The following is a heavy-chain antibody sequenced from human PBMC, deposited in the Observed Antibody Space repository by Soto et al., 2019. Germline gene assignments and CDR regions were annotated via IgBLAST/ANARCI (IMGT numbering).Heavy chain of an antibody. CDR1: GRSISSGDYY. D-gene: IGHD3-22*01. J-gene: IGHJ4*01. CDR3: AREGRYYDSSGFHYVD. V-gene: IGHV4-30-4*01. Sequence: SETLSLTCTVSGRSISSGDYYWSWVRQPPGKGLEWIGYIYYSGSTYYNPSLQSRVSISVHTSKNQFSLKLSSVTAADTAVYYCAREGRYYDSSGFHYVDWGQGTVVT. CDR2: IYYSGST.